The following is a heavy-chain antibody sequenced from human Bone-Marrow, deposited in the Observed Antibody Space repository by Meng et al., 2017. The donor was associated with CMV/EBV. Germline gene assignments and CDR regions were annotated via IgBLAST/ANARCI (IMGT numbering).Heavy chain of an antibody. J-gene: IGHJ4*02. D-gene: IGHD2-2*01. CDR2: ISSSGSTI. V-gene: IGHV3-48*03. Sequence: GESLKISCAASGFTFSSYEMNWVRQAPGKGLEWVSYISSSGSTIYYADSVRGRFTISRDNGKNALYLQMNSLRAEDTAVYYCARSTSLTFDDWGQGTLVTVSS. CDR1: GFTFSSYE. CDR3: ARSTSLTFDD.